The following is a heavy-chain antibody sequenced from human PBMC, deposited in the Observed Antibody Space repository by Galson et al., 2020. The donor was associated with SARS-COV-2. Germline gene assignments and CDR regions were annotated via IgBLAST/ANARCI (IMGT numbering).Heavy chain of an antibody. V-gene: IGHV3-53*04. CDR2: IYSGGST. J-gene: IGHJ6*02. Sequence: GGSLRLSCAASGFTVSSHYMSWVRQAPGKGLEWVSVIYSGGSTYYADSVKGRFTISRHNSKNTLYLQMNSLRAEDTAVYYWAAVVGAMGWYGMGVWGQVTTVTVSS. CDR3: AAVVGAMGWYGMGV. D-gene: IGHD1-26*01. CDR1: GFTVSSHY.